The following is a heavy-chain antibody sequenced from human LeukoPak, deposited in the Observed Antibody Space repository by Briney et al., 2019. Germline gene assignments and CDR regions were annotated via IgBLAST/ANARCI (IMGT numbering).Heavy chain of an antibody. V-gene: IGHV4-39*01. Sequence: SETLSLTCTVSGGSISSSSYYWGWIRQPPGKGLEWIGSIYYSGSTYYNPSLKSRVSISVATSKNQFSLKLSSVTAADTAVYYCARQRYDILTGSQAWFDPWGQGTLVTVSS. CDR3: ARQRYDILTGSQAWFDP. CDR2: IYYSGST. J-gene: IGHJ5*02. CDR1: GGSISSSSYY. D-gene: IGHD3-9*01.